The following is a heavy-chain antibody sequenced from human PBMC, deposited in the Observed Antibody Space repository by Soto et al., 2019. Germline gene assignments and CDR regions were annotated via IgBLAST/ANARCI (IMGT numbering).Heavy chain of an antibody. D-gene: IGHD2-8*01. CDR3: ARCPGGYAKRTGGKYYLEY. CDR2: MSYSVST. Sequence: SETLSLTCTVSGGSISKSSYYWVWIRQPPGKGLEWVGSMSYSVSTYYNPSLKSRVAISVDTSKNQLSLQVSSVTAADTAVYYCARCPGGYAKRTGGKYYLEYWGQGTLVTVSS. J-gene: IGHJ4*02. V-gene: IGHV4-39*01. CDR1: GGSISKSSYY.